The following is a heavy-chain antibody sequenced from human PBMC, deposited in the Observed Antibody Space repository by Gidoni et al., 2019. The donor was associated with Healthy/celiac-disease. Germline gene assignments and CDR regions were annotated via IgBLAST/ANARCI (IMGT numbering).Heavy chain of an antibody. CDR2: ISSSGSTI. CDR3: ARVDMSYYGMDV. D-gene: IGHD2-15*01. J-gene: IGHJ6*02. Sequence: EVQLVESGGGLVKPGGSLRLSCAASGFTFSSYSMNWVRQAPGKGLEWVSSISSSGSTIYYADSVKGRFTISRDNAKNSLYLQMNSLRAEDTAVYYCARVDMSYYGMDVWGQGTTVTVSS. CDR1: GFTFSSYS. V-gene: IGHV3-21*01.